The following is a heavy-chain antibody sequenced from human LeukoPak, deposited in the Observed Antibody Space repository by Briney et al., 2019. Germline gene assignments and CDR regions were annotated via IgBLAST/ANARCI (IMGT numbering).Heavy chain of an antibody. CDR2: IYTSGST. CDR1: GGSISSYY. CDR3: ARAQYCSSTSCYTVWTEDAFDI. J-gene: IGHJ3*02. Sequence: SETLSLTCTVSGGSISSYYRSWIRQPAGTGLEWIGRIYTSGSTNYNPSLKSRVTISVDTSKNQFSLKLSSVTAADTAVYYCARAQYCSSTSCYTVWTEDAFDIWGQGTMVTVSS. D-gene: IGHD2-2*02. V-gene: IGHV4-4*07.